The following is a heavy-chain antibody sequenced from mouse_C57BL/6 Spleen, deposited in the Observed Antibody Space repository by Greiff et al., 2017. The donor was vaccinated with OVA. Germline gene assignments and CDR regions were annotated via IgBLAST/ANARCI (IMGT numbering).Heavy chain of an antibody. CDR3: TGWEYYFDY. CDR2: IRLKSDNYAT. J-gene: IGHJ2*01. D-gene: IGHD4-1*01. CDR1: GFTFSNYW. Sequence: EVKLVESGGGLVQPGGSMKLSCVASGFTFSNYWMNWVRQSPEKGLEWVAQIRLKSDNYATHYAESVKGRFTISRDDSKSSVYLQMNNLRAEDTGIYYCTGWEYYFDYWGQGTTLTVSS. V-gene: IGHV6-3*01.